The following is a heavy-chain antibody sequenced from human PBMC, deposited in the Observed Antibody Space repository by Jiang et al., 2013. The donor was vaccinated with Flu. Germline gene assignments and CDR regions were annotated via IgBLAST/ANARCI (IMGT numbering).Heavy chain of an antibody. V-gene: IGHV5-51*01. D-gene: IGHD3-22*01. CDR1: GYSFTTYW. CDR3: ARVFNSSGFYLGGNQN. Sequence: VQLVESGAEVKKSGESLKISCKVSGYSFTTYWIGWVRQMPGKGLEWMGIIYPDDSDTRYSPSFQGQVTISADKSISTAYLQWRSLRASDTAMYYCARVFNSSGFYLGGNQNWGQGTLVTVSS. CDR2: IYPDDSDT. J-gene: IGHJ1*01.